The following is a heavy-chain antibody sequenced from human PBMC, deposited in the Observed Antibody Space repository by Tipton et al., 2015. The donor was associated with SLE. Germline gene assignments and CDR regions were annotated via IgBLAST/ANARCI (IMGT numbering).Heavy chain of an antibody. J-gene: IGHJ4*02. CDR3: ARDQGATDDA. Sequence: SLRLSCLGSGFIFYDYWMPWVRHAPGKGLEWVANIKQDGSEKYYVDSVKGRFTVSRDNALNSVYLQMTGLRAEDTAIYYCARDQGATDDAWGQGTLVTVSS. CDR2: IKQDGSEK. V-gene: IGHV3-7*01. D-gene: IGHD1-26*01. CDR1: GFIFYDYW.